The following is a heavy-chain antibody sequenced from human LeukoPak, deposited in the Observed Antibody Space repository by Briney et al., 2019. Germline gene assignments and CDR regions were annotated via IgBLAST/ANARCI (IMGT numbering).Heavy chain of an antibody. D-gene: IGHD2-15*01. CDR3: ARDFTNIRGGGYFDN. Sequence: GRSLRLSCAASGFTFSSYVMHWVRQAPGKGPEWVAVIWFDGGKIYYADSVKGRFTISRDNSKNTLYLQMNSLRAEDTAVYRCARDFTNIRGGGYFDNWGQGTLVTVSS. CDR2: IWFDGGKI. CDR1: GFTFSSYV. V-gene: IGHV3-33*01. J-gene: IGHJ4*02.